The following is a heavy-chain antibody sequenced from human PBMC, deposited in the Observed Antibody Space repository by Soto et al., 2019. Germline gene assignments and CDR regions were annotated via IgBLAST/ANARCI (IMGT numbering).Heavy chain of an antibody. V-gene: IGHV1-18*01. J-gene: IGHJ6*02. CDR2: ISAYNGNT. CDR1: GYTFTSYG. CDR3: ARDDDIVVVPAAYTTLYYYGMDV. D-gene: IGHD2-2*01. Sequence: GASVKVSCKASGYTFTSYGISWVRQAPGQGLEWMGWISAYNGNTNYAQKLQGRVTMTTGTSTSTAYMELRSLRSDDTAVYYCARDDDIVVVPAAYTTLYYYGMDVWGQGTTVTVSS.